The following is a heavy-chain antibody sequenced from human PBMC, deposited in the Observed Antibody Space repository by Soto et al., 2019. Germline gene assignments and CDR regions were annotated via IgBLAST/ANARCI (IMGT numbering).Heavy chain of an antibody. Sequence: QIALEESGPTRVKPTQTLAVTCTFSGFSLYTSGVGVGWIRQPQGKALEWLAVIYWDDDKRYSPFLKSRLTSTNDTSKNQVVLTMTNMDPVDTATSYCAHRALSSGSYWDGGYFDYWGQGTLVTVSS. CDR1: GFSLYTSGVG. J-gene: IGHJ4*02. V-gene: IGHV2-5*02. D-gene: IGHD1-26*01. CDR3: AHRALSSGSYWDGGYFDY. CDR2: IYWDDDK.